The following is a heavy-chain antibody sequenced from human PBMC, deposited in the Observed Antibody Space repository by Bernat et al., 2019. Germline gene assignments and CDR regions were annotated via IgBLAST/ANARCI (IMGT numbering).Heavy chain of an antibody. V-gene: IGHV1-46*03. CDR3: ARGSGSFQPIDY. CDR1: GYTFTTYY. J-gene: IGHJ4*02. Sequence: QVQLVQSGAEVTKPGASMKVSCRTSGYTFTTYYMHWVRQAPGQGLEWMGTINPIDGSTSFAQLFQGRVTLTRGTSTSTFYMELFRLRSEDTAVYYCARGSGSFQPIDYWGQGTLVTVSS. CDR2: INPIDGST. D-gene: IGHD1-26*01.